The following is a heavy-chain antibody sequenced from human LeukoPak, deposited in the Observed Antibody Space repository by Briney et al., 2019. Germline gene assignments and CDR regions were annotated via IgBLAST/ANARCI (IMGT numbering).Heavy chain of an antibody. CDR3: AKPCRSGLSPFDGFDI. Sequence: GGSLRLSCGASGLTFSRYIMHWVRQAPGKDLEWVSDNLGSGDSKYSADSVKGRFTISSDKLKDPPYANTNSLRAEDTAVHYCAKPCRSGLSPFDGFDIWGQGTMVTVSS. V-gene: IGHV3-23*01. D-gene: IGHD3-3*01. CDR1: GLTFSRYI. CDR2: NLGSGDSK. J-gene: IGHJ3*02.